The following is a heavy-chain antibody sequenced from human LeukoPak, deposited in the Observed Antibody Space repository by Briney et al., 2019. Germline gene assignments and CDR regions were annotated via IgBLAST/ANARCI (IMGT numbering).Heavy chain of an antibody. CDR2: IYYSGRT. J-gene: IGHJ4*02. V-gene: IGHV4-59*08. CDR1: GGSISSYY. D-gene: IGHD6-19*01. CDR3: ARHVEQWLTPFDY. Sequence: SETLSLTCTVSGGSISSYYWSWIRQSPGKGLEWIGYIYYSGRTNYNPSLKSRVTISVDTSKNQFSLKLSSVTAADTDVYYCARHVEQWLTPFDYWGQGTLVTVSS.